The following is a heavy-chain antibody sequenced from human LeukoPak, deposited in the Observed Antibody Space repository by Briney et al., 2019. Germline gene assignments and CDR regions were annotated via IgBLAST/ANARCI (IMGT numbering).Heavy chain of an antibody. CDR2: INPNSGGT. CDR3: ARSPSDTIKYDY. V-gene: IGHV1-2*04. CDR1: GYTFTGYY. J-gene: IGHJ4*02. Sequence: ASVKVSCKASGYTFTGYYMHWVRQAPGQGLEWMGWINPNSGGTSYAQKFQGWVTMTRDTSISTAYMELSRLRSDDTAVYYCARSPSDTIKYDYWGQGTLVTVSS.